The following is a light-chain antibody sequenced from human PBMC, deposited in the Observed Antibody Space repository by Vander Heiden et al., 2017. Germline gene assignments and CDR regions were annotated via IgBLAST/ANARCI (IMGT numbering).Light chain of an antibody. J-gene: IGLJ3*02. CDR1: STHIGGTY. CDR2: RYE. CDR3: TTCNVGLSGWV. Sequence: FILTQSPSVSGTHGPWVTISCSGSSTHIGGTYIFCYQQFPGMAPNLLIYRYEPRHSWVPERVSGTKSGTSTSMASSRLRSEDEADYYCTTCNVGLSGWVFGGGTKLTVI. V-gene: IGLV1-47*01.